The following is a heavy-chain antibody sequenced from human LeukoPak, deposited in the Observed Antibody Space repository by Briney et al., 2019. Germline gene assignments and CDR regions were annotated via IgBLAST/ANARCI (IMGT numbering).Heavy chain of an antibody. D-gene: IGHD3-10*01. J-gene: IGHJ5*02. CDR2: INHSGST. CDR1: GGSFSGYY. CDR3: ARTYGSGSYFSPFDP. Sequence: PSETLSLTCAVYGGSFSGYYWSWIRQPPGKGLEWIGEINHSGSTNYNPSLKSRVTISADTSKNQFSLKLSSVTAADTAVYYCARTYGSGSYFSPFDPWGQGTLVTVSS. V-gene: IGHV4-34*01.